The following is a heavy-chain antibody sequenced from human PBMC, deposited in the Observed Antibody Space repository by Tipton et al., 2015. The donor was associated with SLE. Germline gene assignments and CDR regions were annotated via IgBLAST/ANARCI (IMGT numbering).Heavy chain of an antibody. D-gene: IGHD6-6*01. CDR2: IDHSGST. CDR3: SCRLAARRSPLIPFDY. V-gene: IGHV4-34*01. Sequence: TLSLTCAVYGGSFSGYYWSWIRQPPGKGLEWIGEIDHSGSTNYNSSLESRVTISRDTSRNQFSVKLTSVTASDTAVYFCSCRLAARRSPLIPFDYWAQGTLVTVSS. CDR1: GGSFSGYY. J-gene: IGHJ4*02.